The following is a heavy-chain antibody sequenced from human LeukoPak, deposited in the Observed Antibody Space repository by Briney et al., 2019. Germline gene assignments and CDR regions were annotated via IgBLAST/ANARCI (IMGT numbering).Heavy chain of an antibody. CDR2: IYTSGGT. CDR1: GVSISSFF. J-gene: IGHJ4*02. CDR3: ARDLRGDGGHFDY. V-gene: IGHV4-4*07. D-gene: IGHD4-23*01. Sequence: SETLSLTCTGSGVSISSFFWSWVRQPAGKGLEWIGRIYTSGGTNYNPSLKSRVTVSVDTSKNHFSLKLSSVTATDTAVYYCARDLRGDGGHFDYWGQGTLVTVSS.